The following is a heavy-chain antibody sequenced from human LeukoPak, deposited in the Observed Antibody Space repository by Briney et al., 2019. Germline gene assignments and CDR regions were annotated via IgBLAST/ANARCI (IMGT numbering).Heavy chain of an antibody. CDR1: GFTFSSYG. CDR2: ISYDGSNK. CDR3: AKDGVLRYDY. J-gene: IGHJ4*02. D-gene: IGHD3-9*01. Sequence: GGSLRLSCAASGFTFSSYGMHWVRQAPGKGLEWVAVISYDGSNKYYADSVKGRFTISRDNSKNTLYLQMNSLRAEDTAVYYCAKDGVLRYDYWGQGTLVTVSS. V-gene: IGHV3-30*18.